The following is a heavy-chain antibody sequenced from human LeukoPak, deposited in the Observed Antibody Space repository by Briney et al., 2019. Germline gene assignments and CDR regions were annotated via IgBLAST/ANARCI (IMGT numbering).Heavy chain of an antibody. V-gene: IGHV3-48*04. J-gene: IGHJ4*02. CDR2: ISSSSNTI. Sequence: GGSLRLSCAASGFTFCSYSMNWVREAPGKGLEWVSYISSSSNTIYYADSVKGRFTIYREIDKNSLSLQMNSLRAEDTAVYYCAREGMAAAYFDYWGQGTPVTVSS. CDR3: AREGMAAAYFDY. CDR1: GFTFCSYS. D-gene: IGHD6-13*01.